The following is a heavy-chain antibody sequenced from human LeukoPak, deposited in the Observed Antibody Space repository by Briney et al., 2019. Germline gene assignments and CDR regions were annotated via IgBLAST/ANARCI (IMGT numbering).Heavy chain of an antibody. CDR3: ARGRHSGYVLYYFDY. CDR1: GGSISSYY. Sequence: PSETLSLTCTVSGGSISSYYWSWIRQPPGKGLEWIGYIYYSGSTNHNPSLKSRVTISVDTSKNQFSLKLSSVTAADTAVYYCARGRHSGYVLYYFDYWGQGTLVTVSS. CDR2: IYYSGST. V-gene: IGHV4-59*01. J-gene: IGHJ4*02. D-gene: IGHD5-12*01.